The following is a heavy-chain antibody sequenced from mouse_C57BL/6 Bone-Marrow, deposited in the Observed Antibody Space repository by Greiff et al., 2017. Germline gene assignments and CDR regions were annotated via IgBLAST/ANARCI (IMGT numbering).Heavy chain of an antibody. J-gene: IGHJ3*01. CDR1: GFSLTSYG. Sequence: VKLQQSGPGLVQPSQSLSITCTVSGFSLTSYGVHWVRQSPGKGLEWLGVIWSGGSTDNNAAFISRLSISKDNSKSHVFFKMNSLQADDTAIYYCASYSNYGAYWGQGTLVTVSA. V-gene: IGHV2-2*01. CDR2: IWSGGST. D-gene: IGHD2-5*01. CDR3: ASYSNYGAY.